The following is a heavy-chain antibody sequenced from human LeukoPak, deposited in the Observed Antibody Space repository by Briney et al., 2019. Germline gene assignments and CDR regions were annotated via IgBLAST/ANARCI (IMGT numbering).Heavy chain of an antibody. Sequence: GGSLRLSCAASGFTFSSYAMSWVRQAPGKGREWVSAISGSGGSTYYADSVKGRFTISRDNSKNTLYLQMNSLRAEDTAVYYCAKDIADPNYYYGMDVWGQGTTVTVSS. D-gene: IGHD6-13*01. CDR3: AKDIADPNYYYGMDV. V-gene: IGHV3-23*01. CDR2: ISGSGGST. J-gene: IGHJ6*02. CDR1: GFTFSSYA.